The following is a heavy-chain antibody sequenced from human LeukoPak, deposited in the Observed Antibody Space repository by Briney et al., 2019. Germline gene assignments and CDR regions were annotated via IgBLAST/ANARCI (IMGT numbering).Heavy chain of an antibody. J-gene: IGHJ5*02. CDR1: GSFFTSYL. V-gene: IGHV5-51*01. D-gene: IGHD1-26*01. CDR2: IYPSDSDT. CDR3: ARLGWELLRSYWFDP. Sequence: GASLQISCEGSGSFFTSYLIGCGRHLPGKVLEWMGIIYPSDSDTTYNAASQGHSIITADKSIRAALLLQISLKASDTAIYYCARLGWELLRSYWFDPWGQGTLVTVSS.